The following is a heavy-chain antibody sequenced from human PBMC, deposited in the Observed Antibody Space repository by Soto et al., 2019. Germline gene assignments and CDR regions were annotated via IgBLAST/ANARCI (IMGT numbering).Heavy chain of an antibody. J-gene: IGHJ4*02. D-gene: IGHD6-13*01. CDR2: ISPGGDST. CDR1: GFTFSNYY. Sequence: ASVKVSCKASGFTFSNYYMHWVRQAPEQGLEWMGIISPGGDSTTYAQRFQGRLTMTRDTSTSTVYMDLSSLTSEDTAVYYCARAHSEQYFDFWGQGTLVTISS. V-gene: IGHV1-46*01. CDR3: ARAHSEQYFDF.